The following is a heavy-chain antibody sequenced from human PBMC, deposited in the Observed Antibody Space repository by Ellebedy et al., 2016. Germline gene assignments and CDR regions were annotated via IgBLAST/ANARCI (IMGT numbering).Heavy chain of an antibody. D-gene: IGHD1-26*01. J-gene: IGHJ3*02. CDR2: IYYSGST. V-gene: IGHV4-59*01. Sequence: SETLSLTXTVSGGSISSYYWSWIRQPPGKGLEWIGYIYYSGSTNYNPSLKSRVTISVDTSKNQFSLKLSSVTAADTAVYYCAGIVGATQGAFDIWGQGTMVTVSS. CDR3: AGIVGATQGAFDI. CDR1: GGSISSYY.